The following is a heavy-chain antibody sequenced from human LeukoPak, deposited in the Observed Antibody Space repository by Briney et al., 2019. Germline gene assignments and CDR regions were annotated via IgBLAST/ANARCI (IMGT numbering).Heavy chain of an antibody. Sequence: SETLSLTCTVSGGSISSSSYYWGRIHQPPGKGLEWIGSIYYSGSTYYNPSLKSRVTISVDTSKNQFSLKLSSVTAADTAVYYCARPRLLYSNYYYYYYMDVWGKGTTVTVSS. CDR2: IYYSGST. D-gene: IGHD4-11*01. V-gene: IGHV4-39*01. CDR3: ARPRLLYSNYYYYYYMDV. CDR1: GGSISSSSYY. J-gene: IGHJ6*03.